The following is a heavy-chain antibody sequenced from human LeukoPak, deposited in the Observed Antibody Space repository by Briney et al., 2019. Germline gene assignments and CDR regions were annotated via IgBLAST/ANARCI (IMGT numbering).Heavy chain of an antibody. D-gene: IGHD4-23*01. V-gene: IGHV1-2*02. J-gene: IGHJ4*02. CDR1: GYTFTGYY. Sequence: ASVKVSCKASGYTFTGYYMHWVRQAPGQGLEWMGWINPNSGGTNYAQKFQGRVTMTRDTSISTAYMELSRLRSEDTAVYYCARTAGTVVTPHFDYWGQGTLVTVSS. CDR2: INPNSGGT. CDR3: ARTAGTVVTPHFDY.